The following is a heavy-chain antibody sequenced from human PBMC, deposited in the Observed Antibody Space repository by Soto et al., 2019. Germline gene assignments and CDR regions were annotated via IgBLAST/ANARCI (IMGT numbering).Heavy chain of an antibody. Sequence: SETLSLTCAVYGGSFSGYYWSWIRQPPGKGLGWIGEINHSGSTNYNPSLKSRVTISVDTSKNQFSLKLSSVTAADTAVYYCARATFGLYYDFWSGYPHYFDYWGQGTLVTVSS. CDR1: GGSFSGYY. CDR2: INHSGST. CDR3: ARATFGLYYDFWSGYPHYFDY. J-gene: IGHJ4*02. V-gene: IGHV4-34*01. D-gene: IGHD3-3*01.